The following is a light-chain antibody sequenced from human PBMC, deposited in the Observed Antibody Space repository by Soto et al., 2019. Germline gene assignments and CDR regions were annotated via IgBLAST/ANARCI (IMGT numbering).Light chain of an antibody. CDR2: SNN. Sequence: QAVLTQPPSACGTPGQRVTISCSGSSSNIGSNNVNWYQQLPGTAPKLLIYSNNQRPSGVPDRFSGSKSGTSASLAIRGLQSEDEADYYCAAWDDSLNGVVFGGGTKLTVL. J-gene: IGLJ2*01. CDR3: AAWDDSLNGVV. CDR1: SSNIGSNN. V-gene: IGLV1-44*01.